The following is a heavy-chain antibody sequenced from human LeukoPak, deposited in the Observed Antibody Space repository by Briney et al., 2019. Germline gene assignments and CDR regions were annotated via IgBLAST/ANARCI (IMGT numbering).Heavy chain of an antibody. J-gene: IGHJ4*02. D-gene: IGHD3-10*01. CDR1: GFSVSNNY. CDR3: ARDQPFGSY. V-gene: IGHV3-7*03. CDR2: IKQDGSEK. Sequence: PGGSLRLSCAASGFSVSNNYMSWVRQAPGEGLEWVANIKQDGSEKNYVKSVKGRFTISRDNAKNSLYLQMNSLRAEDTAVYYCARDQPFGSYWGQGTLVTVSS.